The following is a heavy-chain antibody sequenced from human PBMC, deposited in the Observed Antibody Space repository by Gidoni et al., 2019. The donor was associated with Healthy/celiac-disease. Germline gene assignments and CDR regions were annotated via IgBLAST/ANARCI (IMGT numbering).Heavy chain of an antibody. J-gene: IGHJ4*02. CDR3: AKLPLGYCSGGSCYPGGVDY. CDR2: IYYSGST. CDR1: GGSISSSSYY. V-gene: IGHV4-39*01. Sequence: QLQLQESGPGLVKPSETLSLTCTVSGGSISSSSYYWGWIRQPPGKGLEWIGSIYYSGSTYYNPSLKSRVTISVDTSKNQFSLKLSSVTAADTAVYYCAKLPLGYCSGGSCYPGGVDYWGQGTLVTVSS. D-gene: IGHD2-15*01.